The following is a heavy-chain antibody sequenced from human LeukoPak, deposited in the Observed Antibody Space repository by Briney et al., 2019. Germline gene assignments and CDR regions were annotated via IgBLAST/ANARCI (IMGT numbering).Heavy chain of an antibody. J-gene: IGHJ6*03. CDR3: AKGSSGWHYYYYYYMDV. CDR2: ISSSGSTI. V-gene: IGHV3-48*03. D-gene: IGHD6-19*01. Sequence: GGSLRLSCAASGFTFSSYEMNWVRQAPGKGLEWVSYISSSGSTIYYADSVKGRFTISRDNAKNSLYLQMNSLRAEDTAVYYCAKGSSGWHYYYYYYMDVWGKGTTVTISS. CDR1: GFTFSSYE.